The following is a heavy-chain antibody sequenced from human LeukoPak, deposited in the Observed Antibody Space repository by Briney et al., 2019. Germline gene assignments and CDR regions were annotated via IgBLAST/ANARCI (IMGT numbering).Heavy chain of an antibody. J-gene: IGHJ4*02. CDR2: INGNGGST. Sequence: GGSLRLSCAASGFTFSDYAMHRVRQAPGKGLEWVSIINGNGGSTHYADSVKGRFTVSRDNSKDSLYLQMNSLTTEDTAFYYCAKDSLWAYDYWGQGTLVTVPS. V-gene: IGHV3-43*02. CDR3: AKDSLWAYDY. CDR1: GFTFSDYA. D-gene: IGHD7-27*01.